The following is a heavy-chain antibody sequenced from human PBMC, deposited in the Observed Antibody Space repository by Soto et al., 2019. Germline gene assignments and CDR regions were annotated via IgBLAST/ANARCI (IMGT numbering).Heavy chain of an antibody. CDR3: ARDTTPRGYSGYGMDV. D-gene: IGHD5-12*01. Sequence: XVCLRLSCAACGFTFSSYSMNWVRQAPGKGLEWVSSISSSSSYIYYADSVKGRFTISRDNAKNSLYLQMNSLRAEDTAVYYRARDTTPRGYSGYGMDVWGQGTTVTVSS. CDR1: GFTFSSYS. CDR2: ISSSSSYI. V-gene: IGHV3-21*01. J-gene: IGHJ6*02.